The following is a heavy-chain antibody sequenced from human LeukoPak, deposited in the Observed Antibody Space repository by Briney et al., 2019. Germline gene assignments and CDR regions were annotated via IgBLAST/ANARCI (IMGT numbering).Heavy chain of an antibody. CDR1: GYTLTGYY. Sequence: ASVKVSCKASGYTLTGYYMHWVRQAPGQGLEWMGWINPNSGGTNYAQKFQGRVTMTRDTSISTAYMELSRLRSDDTAVYYCARVGYCSSTSCYDDAFDIWGQGTMVTVSS. CDR3: ARVGYCSSTSCYDDAFDI. J-gene: IGHJ3*02. D-gene: IGHD2-2*01. CDR2: INPNSGGT. V-gene: IGHV1-2*02.